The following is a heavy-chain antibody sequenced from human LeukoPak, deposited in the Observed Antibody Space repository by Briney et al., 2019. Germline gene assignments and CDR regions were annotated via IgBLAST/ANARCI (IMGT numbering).Heavy chain of an antibody. V-gene: IGHV3-48*04. CDR3: AREDVVVTATLYYYYYMDV. D-gene: IGHD2-21*02. CDR2: ISSSSSPV. J-gene: IGHJ6*03. Sequence: GGSLRLSCAASGFTFSSYSMNWVRQAPGKGLEWVSYISSSSSPVYYADSVKGRFTISRDNAKNSLYLQMNSLRAEDTAVYYCAREDVVVTATLYYYYYMDVWGKGTTVTVSS. CDR1: GFTFSSYS.